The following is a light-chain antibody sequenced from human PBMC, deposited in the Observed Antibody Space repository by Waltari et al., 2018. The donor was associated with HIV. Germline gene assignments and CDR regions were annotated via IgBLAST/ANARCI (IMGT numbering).Light chain of an antibody. Sequence: QSVLTQPPSASGPPGQRVTISCSGRIANIGSTTVNWYQQLPGTAPKLLLYGNTQRPSGVPDRFSGSRSGTSASLAISGLHSEDEGDYYCAVWDDSLSESVFATGTKVTVL. CDR3: AVWDDSLSESV. J-gene: IGLJ1*01. CDR2: GNT. CDR1: IANIGSTT. V-gene: IGLV1-44*01.